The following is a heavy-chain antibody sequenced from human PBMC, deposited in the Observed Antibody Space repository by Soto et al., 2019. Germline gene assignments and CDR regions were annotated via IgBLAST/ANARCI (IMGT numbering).Heavy chain of an antibody. CDR2: MNPSTGNT. V-gene: IGHV1-8*01. CDR3: ARRKERSGPHYFDS. J-gene: IGHJ4*02. CDR1: GYTFTSFD. Sequence: ASVKVSCKASGYTFTSFDIHWVRQAPGQGLEWMGWMNPSTGNTGFAQKFQGRVTMTRNTAISTAYMELRSPTSEDTAVYYCARRKERSGPHYFDSWGQGTLVTVSS.